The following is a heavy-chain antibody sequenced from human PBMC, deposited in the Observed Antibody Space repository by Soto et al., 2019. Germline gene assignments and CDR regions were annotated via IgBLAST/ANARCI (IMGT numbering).Heavy chain of an antibody. J-gene: IGHJ4*02. V-gene: IGHV3-7*03. Sequence: GGSLRLSCAASGFTFSSYWMTWVRQAPGKGLEWVANIKQSGSETYYVDSVKGRFTISRDDAKNSLYLQMNTLRAEDTAVYYCARGYSIDYWGQGTLVTVSS. CDR2: IKQSGSET. D-gene: IGHD5-18*01. CDR1: GFTFSSYW. CDR3: ARGYSIDY.